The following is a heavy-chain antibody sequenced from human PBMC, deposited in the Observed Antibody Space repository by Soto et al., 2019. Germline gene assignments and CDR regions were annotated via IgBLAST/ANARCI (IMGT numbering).Heavy chain of an antibody. CDR3: VKCYYDSSGYYGLNAFGI. CDR2: ISNNGGST. J-gene: IGHJ3*02. Sequence: PGGSLRLSCLASRFTFSNYPMHWVRQAPGKGLEYVSTISNNGGSTYYADSVKGRFTISRDNSKNTLYLQMSSLRPEDTAVYYCVKCYYDSSGYYGLNAFGIWGQGAMVTV. CDR1: RFTFSNYP. V-gene: IGHV3-64D*06. D-gene: IGHD3-22*01.